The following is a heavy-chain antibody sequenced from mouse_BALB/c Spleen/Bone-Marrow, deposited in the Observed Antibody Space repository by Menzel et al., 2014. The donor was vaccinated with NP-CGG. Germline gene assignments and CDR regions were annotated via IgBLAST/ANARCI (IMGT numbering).Heavy chain of an antibody. J-gene: IGHJ1*01. D-gene: IGHD1-2*01. V-gene: IGHV1S81*02. CDR3: TRSGYYGYSWYFDV. CDR2: INPSNDTP. CDR1: GYTFTNYF. Sequence: QVQLQQSGAELVKPGASVKLSCRVSGYTFTNYFVYWVKQRPGQGLEWIGEINPSNDTPNFNEKFKSKATLTVDKSSSTAYMQLSSLTSKDSAVYYCTRSGYYGYSWYFDVWGAGTTVTVSS.